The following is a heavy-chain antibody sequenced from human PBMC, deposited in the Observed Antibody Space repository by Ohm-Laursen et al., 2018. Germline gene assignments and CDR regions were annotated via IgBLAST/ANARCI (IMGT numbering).Heavy chain of an antibody. CDR2: ISYDGSRE. CDR1: GFILSGYG. J-gene: IGHJ6*02. V-gene: IGHV3-30*18. CDR3: AKRRGDYGDNYYYYGMDV. D-gene: IGHD4-17*01. Sequence: SLRLSCAASGFILSGYGMHWVRHPPGKGLEWVAIISYDGSREYYADSVKGRFTISRDNSKNTLFLQMNSLRPEDTAVYYCAKRRGDYGDNYYYYGMDVWGQGTTVTVSS.